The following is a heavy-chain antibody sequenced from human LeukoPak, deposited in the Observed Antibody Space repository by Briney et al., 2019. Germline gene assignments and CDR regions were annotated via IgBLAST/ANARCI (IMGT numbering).Heavy chain of an antibody. V-gene: IGHV4-4*07. Sequence: SESLSLTCTVAGGSISMYYWRWVRQPAGKGREWVGRIYTSGSTNYNPSLKSRVTMSADTSNNHFSLKLSSVTAADKAVYYCARLYPGQYYFDYWGQGTLVTVSS. D-gene: IGHD2-8*01. CDR1: GGSISMYY. CDR3: ARLYPGQYYFDY. CDR2: IYTSGST. J-gene: IGHJ4*02.